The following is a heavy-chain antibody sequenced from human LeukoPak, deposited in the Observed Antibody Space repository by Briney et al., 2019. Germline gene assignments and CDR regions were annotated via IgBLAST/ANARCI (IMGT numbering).Heavy chain of an antibody. CDR1: GYIFTSYG. D-gene: IGHD6-13*01. CDR3: ARDRRYSSSWYAPSGAEYFQH. Sequence: ASVKVSCKPSGYIFTSYGLSWVRQAPGQGLEWMGWISAYNGNTDYAQKLQGRVTMTTDTSTSTAYMELRSLRSDDTAVYYCARDRRYSSSWYAPSGAEYFQHRGQGTLVTVSS. CDR2: ISAYNGNT. J-gene: IGHJ1*01. V-gene: IGHV1-18*01.